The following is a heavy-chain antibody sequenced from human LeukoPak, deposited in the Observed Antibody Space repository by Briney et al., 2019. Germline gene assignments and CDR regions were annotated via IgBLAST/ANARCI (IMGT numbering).Heavy chain of an antibody. D-gene: IGHD3-10*01. CDR3: ARGRWYYGSGRTWFDP. J-gene: IGHJ5*02. V-gene: IGHV4-34*01. CDR1: GGSFSGYS. CDR2: INHSRST. Sequence: SGTLSLTCAVYGGSFSGYSWSWIRQPPGKGLEWIGDINHSRSTNYNPSLKTRDTISVDTSKNQYSLKLSSVTAADTAVYYCARGRWYYGSGRTWFDPWGQGTLVTVSS.